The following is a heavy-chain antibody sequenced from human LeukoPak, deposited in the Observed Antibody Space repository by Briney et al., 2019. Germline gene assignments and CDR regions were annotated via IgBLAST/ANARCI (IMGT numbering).Heavy chain of an antibody. V-gene: IGHV3-15*01. Sequence: PGGSLRLSCAASGFTFSNAWMSWVRQAPGKGLEWVGRIKSKTDGGTTDYAAPVKGRFIISRDDSKSIAYLQMDSLKTEDTAVYFCSRDYDSANHIDAFGIWGQGTLVTVSP. D-gene: IGHD3-10*01. CDR1: GFTFSNAW. CDR2: IKSKTDGGTT. CDR3: SRDYDSANHIDAFGI. J-gene: IGHJ3*02.